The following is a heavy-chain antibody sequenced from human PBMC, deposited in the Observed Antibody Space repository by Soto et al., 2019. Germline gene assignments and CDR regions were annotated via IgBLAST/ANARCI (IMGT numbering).Heavy chain of an antibody. J-gene: IGHJ6*02. CDR1: GGTFSSYA. CDR2: IIPIFGTA. Sequence: SVKVSCKASGGTFSSYAISWVRQAPGQGLEWMGGIIPIFGTANYAQKFQDRVTITADESTSTAYMELSSLRSEDTAVYYCARAQGDSGYDPYYYGMDVWGQGTTVTVSS. CDR3: ARAQGDSGYDPYYYGMDV. V-gene: IGHV1-69*13. D-gene: IGHD5-12*01.